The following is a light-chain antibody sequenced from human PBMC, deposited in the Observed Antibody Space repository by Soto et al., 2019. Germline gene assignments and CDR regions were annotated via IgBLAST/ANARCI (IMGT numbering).Light chain of an antibody. CDR2: EVT. V-gene: IGLV2-23*02. CDR1: GSEIGGYRF. Sequence: QSVLTQPSSVSGSPGQSITISCTGSGSEIGGYRFVSWYQQHPGQTPKLLIFEVTKRPSGVSDRFSGSKSGKRASLTISGLQAEDEADYYCCSYAARDFPYVFGTGTKVTVL. J-gene: IGLJ1*01. CDR3: CSYAARDFPYV.